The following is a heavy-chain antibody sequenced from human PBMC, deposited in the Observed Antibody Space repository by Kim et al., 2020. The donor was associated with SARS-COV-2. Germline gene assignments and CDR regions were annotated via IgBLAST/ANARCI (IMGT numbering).Heavy chain of an antibody. CDR2: INPSGCST. V-gene: IGHV1-46*03. D-gene: IGHD3-10*01. CDR1: GYTFTSSH. J-gene: IGHJ5*02. CDR3: ARGTLGGGGWGYGSWQYNRFDT. Sequence: ASVKVSCKASGYTFTSSHIQWVRQAPGQGLEWVGIINPSGCSTTYAQKLQGRVTMTRDTSTGTVYMELSSLRSEDTALYYCARGTLGGGGWGYGSWQYNRFDTWGQGTLVTVSS.